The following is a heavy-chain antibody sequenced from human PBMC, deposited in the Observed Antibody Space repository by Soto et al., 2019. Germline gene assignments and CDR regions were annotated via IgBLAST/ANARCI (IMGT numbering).Heavy chain of an antibody. V-gene: IGHV3-7*03. Sequence: VQLVESGGDLVQPGGSLRLSCAASGFTFSSYWMAWGRQSPGKGLERVSSMNQHGSDIQYVDSVRGRFTISRDNARNLLYLQMNNLRVEATAMSYCATDTYCPASCYRGHGNWGQGTMVTVSS. CDR3: ATDTYCPASCYRGHGN. CDR1: GFTFSSYW. CDR2: MNQHGSDI. D-gene: IGHD2-8*02. J-gene: IGHJ4*02.